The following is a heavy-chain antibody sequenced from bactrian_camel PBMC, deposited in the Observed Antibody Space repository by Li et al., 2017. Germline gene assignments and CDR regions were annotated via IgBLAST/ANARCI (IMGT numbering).Heavy chain of an antibody. V-gene: IGHV3S53*01. D-gene: IGHD1*01. J-gene: IGHJ4*01. Sequence: VQLVESGGGSVQAGGALKLSCEASSYVVNSCGMGWYRQAPGKERELIATIRSDGIASYAESVKGRFTVSRDNAQNSLYPRMNSLKPEDAAMYYCASETLYFWLFNWGQGTQVTVS. CDR2: IRSDGIA. CDR1: SYVVNSCG. CDR3: ASETLYFWLFN.